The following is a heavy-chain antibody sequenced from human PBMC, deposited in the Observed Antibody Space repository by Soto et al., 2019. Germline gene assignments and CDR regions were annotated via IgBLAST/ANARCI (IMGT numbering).Heavy chain of an antibody. V-gene: IGHV1-46*03. Sequence: GYTFTSYYMHWVRQTPGQGLEWMGIINPSGGSTSYAQKFQGRVTMTRDTSTSTVYMELSSLRSEDTAVYYCARTAPRGSGSETAFDIWGQGTMVTVSS. CDR1: GYTFTSYY. J-gene: IGHJ3*02. CDR2: INPSGGST. CDR3: ARTAPRGSGSETAFDI. D-gene: IGHD3-10*01.